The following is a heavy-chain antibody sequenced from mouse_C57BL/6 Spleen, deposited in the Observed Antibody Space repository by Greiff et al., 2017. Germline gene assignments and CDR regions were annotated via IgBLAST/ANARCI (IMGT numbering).Heavy chain of an antibody. V-gene: IGHV1-82*01. CDR3: ARSYYYGSSDQAWFAY. D-gene: IGHD1-1*01. CDR1: GYAFSSSW. Sequence: VQLQESGPELVNPGASVKISCKASGYAFSSSWMNWVKQRPGQGLEWIGRIYPGDGDTNYNGKFKGKATLTADTSSSTAYMQLSSLTSEDSAVYFCARSYYYGSSDQAWFAYWGQGTLVTVSA. J-gene: IGHJ3*01. CDR2: IYPGDGDT.